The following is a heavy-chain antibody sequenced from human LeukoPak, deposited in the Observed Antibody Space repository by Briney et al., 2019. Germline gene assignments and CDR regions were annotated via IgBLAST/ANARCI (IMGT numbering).Heavy chain of an antibody. D-gene: IGHD5-24*01. V-gene: IGHV3-48*03. CDR2: ISSSGSTL. CDR1: GFTFSSCE. CDR3: ARDLEGMATIDY. J-gene: IGHJ4*02. Sequence: GGSLRLSCAASGFTFSSCEMNWVRQAPGKGLEWVSYISSSGSTLYYADSVKGRFTISRDNAKNSVYLQMNSLRAEDTAVYYCARDLEGMATIDYWGQGTLVTVSS.